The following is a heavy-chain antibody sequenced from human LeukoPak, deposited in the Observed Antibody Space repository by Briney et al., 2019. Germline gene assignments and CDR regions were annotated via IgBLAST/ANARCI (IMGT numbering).Heavy chain of an antibody. CDR2: IYYTGST. V-gene: IGHV4-59*01. CDR1: GGSISSYF. Sequence: TSETQSLTCTISGGSISSYFWSWIRQPPGKGLEWIGYIYYTGSTNYNPSLKSRVIISLDTSKNQFSLKLSSVTAADTAVYYCARTLSRWDPFDYWGQGTLVTVSS. D-gene: IGHD1-26*01. CDR3: ARTLSRWDPFDY. J-gene: IGHJ4*02.